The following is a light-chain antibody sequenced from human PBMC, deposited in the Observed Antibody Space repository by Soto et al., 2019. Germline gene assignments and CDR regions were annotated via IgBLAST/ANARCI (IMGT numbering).Light chain of an antibody. CDR2: GVT. V-gene: IGLV2-14*01. Sequence: QSALTQPASVSGSPGQSITISCTGTGSDIGAYNYVSWYQQHPGKAPKLIIYGVTHRPSGVSTRFSASKSAYTASLTISGLQAEDEADYYCSSFTTSYFYVFGPGTNQTVL. J-gene: IGLJ1*01. CDR3: SSFTTSYFYV. CDR1: GSDIGAYNY.